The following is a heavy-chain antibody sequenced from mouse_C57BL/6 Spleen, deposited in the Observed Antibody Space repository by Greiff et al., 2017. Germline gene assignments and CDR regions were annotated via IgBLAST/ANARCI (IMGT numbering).Heavy chain of an antibody. CDR3: ARGSYYGSTYSFAY. CDR2: IYPGSGNT. Sequence: QVQLQQSGPELVKPGASVKISCKASGYSFTSYYIHWVKQRPGQGLEWIGWIYPGSGNTKYNEKFKGKATLTADTSSSTAYMQLSSLTSEDSAVYYCARGSYYGSTYSFAYWGQGTLVTVSA. J-gene: IGHJ3*01. V-gene: IGHV1-66*01. D-gene: IGHD1-1*01. CDR1: GYSFTSYY.